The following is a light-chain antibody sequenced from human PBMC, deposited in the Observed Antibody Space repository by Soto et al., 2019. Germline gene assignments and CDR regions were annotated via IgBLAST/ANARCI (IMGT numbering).Light chain of an antibody. J-gene: IGKJ4*01. V-gene: IGKV1-39*01. CDR2: AAS. CDR1: QSITTY. CDR3: QQIYSAPRT. Sequence: DIQMTQSPSSLSASVGDRVTITCRASQSITTYLNWYRQKPGKAPKLLIYAASSLQSGVPSRFSGSGSETEFTLSISSLQPEDFATYFCQQIYSAPRTVGGVTKVDIK.